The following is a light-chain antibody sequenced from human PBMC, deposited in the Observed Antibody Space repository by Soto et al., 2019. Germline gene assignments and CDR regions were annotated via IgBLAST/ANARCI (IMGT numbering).Light chain of an antibody. J-gene: IGLJ1*01. CDR2: EVS. Sequence: ALTQPASVSGSPGQSITISCTGTSSDVGAYNFVSWYQQHPGKAPKLMIYEVSNRPSGASNRFSGSKSGNTASLTISGLQAEDEADYYCNSYTSSAARVFGTGTKVTVL. CDR3: NSYTSSAARV. V-gene: IGLV2-14*01. CDR1: SSDVGAYNF.